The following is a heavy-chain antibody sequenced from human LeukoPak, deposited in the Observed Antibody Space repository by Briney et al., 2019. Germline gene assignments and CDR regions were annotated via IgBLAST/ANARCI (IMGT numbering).Heavy chain of an antibody. D-gene: IGHD1-26*01. V-gene: IGHV3-43*01. Sequence: GGSLRLSCAASGLTYSEYTMHWVRQTPGKSLEWVSLITWDGGSTFYADSVKGRFTISRDNAKNSLYLQLNSLRADDTAIYYCARDSRRVGATGGSDYWGQGSLVTVSS. J-gene: IGHJ4*02. CDR1: GLTYSEYT. CDR2: ITWDGGST. CDR3: ARDSRRVGATGGSDY.